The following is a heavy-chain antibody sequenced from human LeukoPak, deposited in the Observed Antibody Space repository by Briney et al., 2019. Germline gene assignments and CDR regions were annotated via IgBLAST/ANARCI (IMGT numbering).Heavy chain of an antibody. V-gene: IGHV3-30*18. J-gene: IGHJ6*02. CDR2: ISYNGSNK. Sequence: PGGSLRLSCAASGCTFSSYCRHWVRQAPGKGLEWMAVISYNGSNKYYADSVKGRFTIFRDNSKNTLYLQMNSLRAEDTAVYYCAKDLVVVPAARGPYYYGMDVWGQGTTVTVSS. CDR1: GCTFSSYC. CDR3: AKDLVVVPAARGPYYYGMDV. D-gene: IGHD2-2*01.